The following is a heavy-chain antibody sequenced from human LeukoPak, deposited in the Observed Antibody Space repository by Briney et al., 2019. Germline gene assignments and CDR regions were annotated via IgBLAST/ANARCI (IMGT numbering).Heavy chain of an antibody. J-gene: IGHJ4*02. CDR3: ARDRGYSGYDYIASFDY. Sequence: SVKVSCKASGGTFSSYAISWVRQAPGQGLEWMGGIIPIFGTANYAQKFQGRVTITADESTSTAYMELSSLRSEDTAVYYCARDRGYSGYDYIASFDYWGQGTLVTVSS. D-gene: IGHD5-12*01. V-gene: IGHV1-69*01. CDR1: GGTFSSYA. CDR2: IIPIFGTA.